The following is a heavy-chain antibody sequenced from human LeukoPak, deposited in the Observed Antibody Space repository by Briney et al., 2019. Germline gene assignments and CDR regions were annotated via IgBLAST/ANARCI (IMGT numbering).Heavy chain of an antibody. CDR2: IYYSGST. D-gene: IGHD2-15*01. J-gene: IGHJ5*02. CDR1: GGSISSGGYF. Sequence: SQTLSLTCTVSGGSISSGGYFWSWIRQPPGKGLEWIGYIYYSGSTYYNPSLKSRVTISVDTSKNQFSLKLSSVTAADTAVYYCARAEGVVAATAYNWFDPWGQGTLVTVSS. V-gene: IGHV4-31*03. CDR3: ARAEGVVAATAYNWFDP.